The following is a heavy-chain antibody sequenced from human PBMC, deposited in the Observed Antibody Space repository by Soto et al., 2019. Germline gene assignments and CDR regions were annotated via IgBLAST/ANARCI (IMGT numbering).Heavy chain of an antibody. CDR2: IKSKTDGGTT. D-gene: IGHD2-8*01. J-gene: IGHJ4*02. Sequence: EVQLVESGGGLVKPGGSLRLSCAASGFTFSNAWMSWVRQAPGKGLEWVGRIKSKTDGGTTDYAAPVKGRFTISRDDSKNTLYLKMNRLTTEDTAVYYCTTAGWEYCINGGCDYWGQGTLVTVSS. V-gene: IGHV3-15*01. CDR3: TTAGWEYCINGGCDY. CDR1: GFTFSNAW.